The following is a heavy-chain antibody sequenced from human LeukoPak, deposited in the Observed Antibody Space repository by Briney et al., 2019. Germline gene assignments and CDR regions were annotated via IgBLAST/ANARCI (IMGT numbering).Heavy chain of an antibody. Sequence: SETLSLTCAVYGGSFSGYYWSWIRQPPGKGLEWIGEINHSGSTNYNLSLKSRVTISVDTSKNQLSLKLSSVTAADTAVYYCAKGVGGSYYKWLSYWGQGTLVTVSS. CDR1: GGSFSGYY. D-gene: IGHD1-26*01. J-gene: IGHJ4*02. CDR2: INHSGST. CDR3: AKGVGGSYYKWLSY. V-gene: IGHV4-34*01.